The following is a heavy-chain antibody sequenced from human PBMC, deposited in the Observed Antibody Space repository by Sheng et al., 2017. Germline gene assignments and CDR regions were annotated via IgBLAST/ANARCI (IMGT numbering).Heavy chain of an antibody. J-gene: IGHJ4*02. CDR3: ARDGGYCSGGSCYGTPFDY. V-gene: IGHV4-38-2*02. CDR1: GYSISSGYY. Sequence: QVQLQESGPGLVKPSETRSLTCAVSGYSISSGYYWGWIRQPPGKGLEWIGNIYHSGSTYYNPSLKSRVTISVDTSKNKFSLKLSSVTAADTAVYYCARDGGYCSGGSCYGTPFDYWGQGTLVTVSS. D-gene: IGHD2-15*01. CDR2: IYHSGST.